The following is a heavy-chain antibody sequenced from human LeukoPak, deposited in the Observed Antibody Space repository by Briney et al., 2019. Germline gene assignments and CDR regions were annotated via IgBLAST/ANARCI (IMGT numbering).Heavy chain of an antibody. V-gene: IGHV3-74*01. CDR2: IDSDGSRT. J-gene: IGHJ4*02. CDR1: GFTFSTYW. D-gene: IGHD6-13*01. CDR3: ARAAYSRSPDY. Sequence: PGGSLRLSCSASGFTFSTYWMVWVRQAPGKGLLWVSHIDSDGSRTGYADPVKGRFTMSRDNAKNTLYLQMNSLRAEDTAVYFCARAAYSRSPDYWGQGTLVTVSS.